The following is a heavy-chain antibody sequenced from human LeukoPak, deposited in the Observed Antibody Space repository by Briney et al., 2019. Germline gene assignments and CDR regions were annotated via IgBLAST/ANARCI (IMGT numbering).Heavy chain of an antibody. V-gene: IGHV4-34*01. Sequence: PSETLSLTCAVYGGSFSGYYWSWIRQPPGKGLEWIGEINHSGSTNYNPSLKSRVTISVDTSKNQFSLKLSSVTAADTAVYYCARRRVVPAAFDPWGQGTLVTVSS. CDR1: GGSFSGYY. J-gene: IGHJ5*02. CDR2: INHSGST. D-gene: IGHD2-2*01. CDR3: ARRRVVPAAFDP.